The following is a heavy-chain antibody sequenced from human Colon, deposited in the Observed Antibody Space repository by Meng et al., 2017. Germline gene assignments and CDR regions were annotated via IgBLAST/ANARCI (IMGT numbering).Heavy chain of an antibody. D-gene: IGHD3-10*01. CDR3: ARFYGSGTFEVHDY. CDR2: IHYSGSR. Sequence: LQDSGHGLVRPSETLSLTCNGSGGSVSSASYYWSWIRQPPGKGLEWIGLIHYSGSRNYNPSLKSRVTMSVDTSKNQVSLRLTSVTAADTAVYYCARFYGSGTFEVHDYWGQGTLVTVSS. V-gene: IGHV4-61*01. CDR1: GGSVSSASYY. J-gene: IGHJ4*02.